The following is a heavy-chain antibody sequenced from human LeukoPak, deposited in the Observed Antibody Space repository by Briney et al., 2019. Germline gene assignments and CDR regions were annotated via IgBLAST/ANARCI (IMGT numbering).Heavy chain of an antibody. CDR1: GGTLRNFG. CDR2: INTNTGNP. D-gene: IGHD3-16*01. J-gene: IGHJ4*02. CDR3: ARDVGRYPFYYFDY. Sequence: GASVKVSCKASGGTLRNFGISWVRQAPGQGLEWMGWINTNTGNPTYAQGFTGRFVFSLDTSVSTAYLQISSLKAEDTAVYHCARDVGRYPFYYFDYWGQGTLVTVSS. V-gene: IGHV7-4-1*02.